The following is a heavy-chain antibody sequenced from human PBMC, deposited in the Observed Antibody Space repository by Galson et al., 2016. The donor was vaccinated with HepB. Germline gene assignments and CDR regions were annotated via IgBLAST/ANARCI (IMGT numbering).Heavy chain of an antibody. CDR3: ARADRDVGDCATTNCYNGSPGLGY. Sequence: SLRLSCAASGFTFSSSAMHWVRQAPGKGLEWVAVIGFDASNKYHADSVRGRLSISRDNSRNTLYLNLSSLRPYETAVYYWARADRDVGDCATTNCYNGSPGLGYWGQGAPVTVAS. V-gene: IGHV3-30*19. CDR1: GFTFSSSA. D-gene: IGHD2-2*02. CDR2: IGFDASNK. J-gene: IGHJ4*02.